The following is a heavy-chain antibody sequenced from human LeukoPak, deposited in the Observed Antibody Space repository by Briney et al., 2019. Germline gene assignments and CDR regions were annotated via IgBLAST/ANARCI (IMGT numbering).Heavy chain of an antibody. Sequence: PGGSLRLSCAASGFSFSNCAMSWVRQAPGKGLEWVGRIKSKTDGGTTDYAAPVKGRFTISRDDSRHTLYLQVNSLKTEDTAVYYCTTGNWGAFSYWGQGTLVTVSS. CDR2: IKSKTDGGTT. D-gene: IGHD7-27*01. CDR3: TTGNWGAFSY. V-gene: IGHV3-15*01. CDR1: GFSFSNCA. J-gene: IGHJ4*02.